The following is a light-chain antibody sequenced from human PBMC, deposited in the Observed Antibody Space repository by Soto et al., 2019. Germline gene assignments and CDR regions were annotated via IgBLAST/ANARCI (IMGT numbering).Light chain of an antibody. CDR1: QSVSIN. V-gene: IGKV3-15*01. Sequence: EIVLTQSPGTLSLSPGERATLSCRASQSVSINLAWYQQKPDQVPRLLIYGASSRATGIPARFSGSGSGTDFTLTISNLQSEEFAVYYCQQYNNWPLTFGGGTKVDI. CDR3: QQYNNWPLT. CDR2: GAS. J-gene: IGKJ4*01.